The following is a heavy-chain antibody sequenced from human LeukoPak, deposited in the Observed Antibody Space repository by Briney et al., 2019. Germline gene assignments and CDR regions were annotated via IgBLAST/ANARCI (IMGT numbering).Heavy chain of an antibody. J-gene: IGHJ6*02. Sequence: GSLRLSCIGSGFMFGDYGLSWVRQAPGKGLEWIGRIRSNGYGATTEFAASVSGRFSISRDDSKSSVYLEVNNLKTEDTAVYYCARNTPYCSDGTCYRDYYYYGADVWAKGPRSSSP. V-gene: IGHV3-49*04. CDR2: IRSNGYGATT. D-gene: IGHD2-15*01. CDR1: GFMFGDYG. CDR3: ARNTPYCSDGTCYRDYYYYGADV.